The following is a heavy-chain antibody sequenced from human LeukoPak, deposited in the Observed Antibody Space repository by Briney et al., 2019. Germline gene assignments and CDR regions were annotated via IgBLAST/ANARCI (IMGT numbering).Heavy chain of an antibody. CDR1: GFSVRTNF. J-gene: IGHJ4*02. CDR2: IYTGGGT. V-gene: IGHV3-53*01. CDR3: TRSGYRHPYHFES. D-gene: IGHD3-22*01. Sequence: GGSLRLSCTVSGFSVRTNFMSWVRQAPGKGLEWVSVIYTGGGTDHADSVKGRFTISRDNSKNTLSLQMNSLRADDTAIYYCTRSGYRHPYHFESWGQGTLVIVSS.